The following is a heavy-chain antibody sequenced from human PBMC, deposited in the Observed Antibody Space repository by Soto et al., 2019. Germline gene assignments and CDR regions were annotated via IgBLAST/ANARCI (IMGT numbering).Heavy chain of an antibody. CDR1: GFTFTRYS. CDR3: ARESEDLTSNFGY. V-gene: IGHV3-21*01. CDR2: ISSTTNYI. Sequence: GGSLRLSCAASGFTFTRYSMNWVRQAPGKGLEWVSSISSTTNYIYYADSMKGRFTVSRDNAKNSVYLEMNSLSAEDTAVYYCARESEDLTSNFGYRGHGTLVNVSS. J-gene: IGHJ4*01.